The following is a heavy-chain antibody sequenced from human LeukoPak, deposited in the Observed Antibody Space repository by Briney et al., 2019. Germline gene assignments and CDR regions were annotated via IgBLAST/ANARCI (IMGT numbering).Heavy chain of an antibody. CDR1: GFTFSSYS. CDR3: ARESRGNGAMDV. Sequence: PGGSLRLSCAASGFTFSSYSMNWVRQAPGKGLEWVSSISSSSSYIYYADSVKGRFTISRDNAKNSLYLQMNSLRAEDTAVYYCARESRGNGAMDVWGKGTTVTVSS. CDR2: ISSSSSYI. V-gene: IGHV3-21*01. D-gene: IGHD3-10*01. J-gene: IGHJ6*03.